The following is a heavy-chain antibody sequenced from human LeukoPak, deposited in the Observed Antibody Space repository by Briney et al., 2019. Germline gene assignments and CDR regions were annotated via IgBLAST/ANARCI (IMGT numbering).Heavy chain of an antibody. V-gene: IGHV3-53*01. CDR3: ARDVAFDY. Sequence: PGGSLRLSCAASGFTVSSNYMSWVRQAPGKGLEWVSVIYSGGSTYYADSVQGRFTISRDSSKNTLYLQMNSLRAEDTAVYYCARDVAFDYWGQGTLVTVSS. J-gene: IGHJ4*02. CDR1: GFTVSSNY. CDR2: IYSGGST. D-gene: IGHD2-21*01.